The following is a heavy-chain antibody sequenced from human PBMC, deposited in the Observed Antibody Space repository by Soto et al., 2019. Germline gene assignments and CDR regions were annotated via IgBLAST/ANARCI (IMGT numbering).Heavy chain of an antibody. D-gene: IGHD2-15*01. J-gene: IGHJ1*01. CDR1: GGTFSSYA. Sequence: QVQLVQSGAEVKKPGSSVKVSCKASGGTFSSYAISWVRQAPGQGLEWMGGIIPIFGTANYAQKFQGRVTITAGESTSTAYMELSSLRSEDTAVYYCASYRASYCSGGSCYAPRVFQHWGQGTLVTVSS. CDR3: ASYRASYCSGGSCYAPRVFQH. V-gene: IGHV1-69*01. CDR2: IIPIFGTA.